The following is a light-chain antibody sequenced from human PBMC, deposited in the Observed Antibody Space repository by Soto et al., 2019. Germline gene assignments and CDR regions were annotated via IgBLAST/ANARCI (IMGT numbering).Light chain of an antibody. Sequence: EIVLTQSPATLSLSPGERATLSCRASQSVSSYLAWYQQKPGQAPRLLIYDASNRATGIPARLSGGGSGTAFTLTISCLEPEGFAVYYCQQRSNWRHFGGGTKVDIK. CDR3: QQRSNWRH. CDR2: DAS. J-gene: IGKJ4*01. CDR1: QSVSSY. V-gene: IGKV3-11*01.